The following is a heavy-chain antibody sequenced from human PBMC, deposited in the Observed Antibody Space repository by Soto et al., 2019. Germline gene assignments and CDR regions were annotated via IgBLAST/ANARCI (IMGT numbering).Heavy chain of an antibody. CDR3: ARAGVGATGAQYYYYGMDV. Sequence: QVQLVQSGAEVKKPGSSVKVSCKASGGTFSSYAISWVRQAPGQGLEWMGGIIPIFGTANYAQKFQGRVTITADESTSTAYMALGSLRSEDTAVYYCARAGVGATGAQYYYYGMDVWGQGTTVTVSS. CDR1: GGTFSSYA. J-gene: IGHJ6*02. D-gene: IGHD1-26*01. V-gene: IGHV1-69*01. CDR2: IIPIFGTA.